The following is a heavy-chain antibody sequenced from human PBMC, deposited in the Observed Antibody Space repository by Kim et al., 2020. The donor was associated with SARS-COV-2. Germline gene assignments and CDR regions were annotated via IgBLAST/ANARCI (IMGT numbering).Heavy chain of an antibody. CDR1: GASVSRGGYY. Sequence: SETLSLTCTVSGASVSRGGYYWSWISQHPGKGLEWLGYIYHSGSSYSNQSLKSRVSMSIDTSTNQFYLNLSSVTAADTGVYYCARVSVQSLGAFDIWGQGTMVTVSS. D-gene: IGHD3-10*01. CDR2: IYHSGSS. V-gene: IGHV4-31*03. J-gene: IGHJ3*02. CDR3: ARVSVQSLGAFDI.